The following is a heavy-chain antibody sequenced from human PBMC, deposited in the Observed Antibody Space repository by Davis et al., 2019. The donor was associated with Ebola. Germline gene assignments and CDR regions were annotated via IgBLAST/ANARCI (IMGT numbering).Heavy chain of an antibody. Sequence: SGPTLVKPTQTLTLTCTFSGFSLRTSGVGVGWIRQPPGKALEWLALIYWDDDKRYSPSLKSRLTITKDTSKNQVVLTMTNMDPVDTATYYCAHSSYCGGDCLNWFDPWGQGTLVTVSS. CDR3: AHSSYCGGDCLNWFDP. CDR1: GFSLRTSGVG. V-gene: IGHV2-5*02. J-gene: IGHJ5*02. D-gene: IGHD2-21*01. CDR2: IYWDDDK.